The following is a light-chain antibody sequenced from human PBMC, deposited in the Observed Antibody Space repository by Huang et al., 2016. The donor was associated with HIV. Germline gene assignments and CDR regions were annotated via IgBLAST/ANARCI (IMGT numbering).Light chain of an antibody. J-gene: IGKJ1*01. CDR2: DAS. CDR3: QQYHSYPGT. Sequence: DIQMTQSPSTLSASVGDRVTITCRASQSFDSYLAWYQQKPGKAPKLLIYDASSLDSGVPSRFSGSGSGTEFTLTISSLQPDNFATYYCQQYHSYPGTFGQGTKVEIK. V-gene: IGKV1-5*01. CDR1: QSFDSY.